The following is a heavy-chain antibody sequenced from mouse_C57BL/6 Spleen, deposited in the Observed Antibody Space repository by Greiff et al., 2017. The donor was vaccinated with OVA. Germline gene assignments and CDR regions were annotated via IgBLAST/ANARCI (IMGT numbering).Heavy chain of an antibody. CDR1: GYSFTDYN. CDR3: ARETRLLGREYYFDY. D-gene: IGHD4-1*01. CDR2: INPNYGTT. V-gene: IGHV1-39*01. Sequence: VQLQQSGPELVKPGASVKISCKASGYSFTDYNMNWVKQSNGKSLEWIGVINPNYGTTSYNQKFKGKATLTVDQSSSTAYMQLNSLTSEDSAVYDGARETRLLGREYYFDYWGQGTTLTVSS. J-gene: IGHJ2*01.